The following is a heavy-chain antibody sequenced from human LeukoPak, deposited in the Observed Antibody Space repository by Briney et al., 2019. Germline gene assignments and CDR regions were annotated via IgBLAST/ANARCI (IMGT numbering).Heavy chain of an antibody. J-gene: IGHJ6*03. D-gene: IGHD6-13*01. CDR2: INAGNGNT. CDR1: GYTFTSYA. V-gene: IGHV1-3*03. Sequence: ASVKVSCKASGYTFTSYAMHWVRQAPGQRLEWMGWINAGNGNTKYSQEFQGRVTITRDTSASTAYMELSSLRSEDMAVYYCAREGYSSSWYGYYYYYYYMDVWGKGTTVTISS. CDR3: AREGYSSSWYGYYYYYYYMDV.